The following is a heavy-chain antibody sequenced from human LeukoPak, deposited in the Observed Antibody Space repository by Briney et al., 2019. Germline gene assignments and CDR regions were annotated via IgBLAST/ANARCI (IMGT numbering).Heavy chain of an antibody. J-gene: IGHJ5*02. D-gene: IGHD3-3*01. CDR1: GYTFTGYY. Sequence: ASVKVSCKASGYTFTGYYMHWVRQAPGQGLEWMGWINPNSGGTNYAQKFQGRVTMTRDTSISTAYMELSRLRSDDTAVYYCARDRVTIFEVVPLDWFDPWGQGTLVTVSS. V-gene: IGHV1-2*02. CDR2: INPNSGGT. CDR3: ARDRVTIFEVVPLDWFDP.